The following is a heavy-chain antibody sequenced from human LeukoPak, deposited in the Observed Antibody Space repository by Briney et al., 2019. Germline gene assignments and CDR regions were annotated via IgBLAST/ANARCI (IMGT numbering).Heavy chain of an antibody. CDR1: GFSFSTYG. Sequence: GGSLRLSCAASGFSFSTYGMHWVRQAPDKGLEWVAVIWYDGSNQYCADSVKGRFTISRDNSKNMVFLQMNSLRDDDTAVYYCARDTTARYLDYWGQGALVIVSS. CDR3: ARDTTARYLDY. J-gene: IGHJ4*02. CDR2: IWYDGSNQ. D-gene: IGHD1-1*01. V-gene: IGHV3-33*08.